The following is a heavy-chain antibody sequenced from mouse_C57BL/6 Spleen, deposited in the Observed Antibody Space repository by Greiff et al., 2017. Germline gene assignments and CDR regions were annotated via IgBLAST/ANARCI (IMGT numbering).Heavy chain of an antibody. CDR1: GYTFTDYN. V-gene: IGHV1-18*01. CDR2: INPNNGGT. J-gene: IGHJ1*03. CDR3: ARDYGSRYWYFDV. D-gene: IGHD1-1*01. Sequence: DVKLVESGPELVKPGASVKIPCKASGYTFTDYNMDWVKQSHGKSLEWIGDINPNNGGTIYNQKFKGKATLTVDKSSSTAYMELRSLTSEDTAVYYCARDYGSRYWYFDVWGTGTTVTVSS.